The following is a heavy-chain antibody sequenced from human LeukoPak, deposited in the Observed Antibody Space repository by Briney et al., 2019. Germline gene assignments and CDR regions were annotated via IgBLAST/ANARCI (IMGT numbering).Heavy chain of an antibody. CDR2: IYSGGST. Sequence: GGSLRLSCAASGFTVSSNYMSWVRQAPGKGLEWVSVIYSGGSTYYADSVKGRFTISRDNSKNTLYLQMNSLRAEDTAVYYCARGPPYDRKVFDYWGQGTLVTVSS. V-gene: IGHV3-66*01. D-gene: IGHD3-22*01. CDR1: GFTVSSNY. J-gene: IGHJ4*02. CDR3: ARGPPYDRKVFDY.